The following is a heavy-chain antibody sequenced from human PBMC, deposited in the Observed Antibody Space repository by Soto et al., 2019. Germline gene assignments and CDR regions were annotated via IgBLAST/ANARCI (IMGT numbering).Heavy chain of an antibody. CDR2: IIPIFGTA. CDR1: GGTFSSYA. CDR3: AREVEAVAGRVFDY. J-gene: IGHJ4*02. D-gene: IGHD6-19*01. V-gene: IGHV1-69*06. Sequence: QVQLVQSGAEVKKPGSSVKVSCKASGGTFSSYAISWVRQAPGQGLEWMGGIIPIFGTANYAQKFQGRVPITADKYTSTAYMELISRRSEDTAVYYCAREVEAVAGRVFDYWGQGTLVIVSS.